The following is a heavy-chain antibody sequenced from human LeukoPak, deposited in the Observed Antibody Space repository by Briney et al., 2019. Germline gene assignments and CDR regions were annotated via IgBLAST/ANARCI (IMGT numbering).Heavy chain of an antibody. Sequence: PGGSLRLSCAASGFTFSSYSMNWVRQAPGKGLEWVSSISSSSSYIYYADSVKGRFTISRDNAKNSLYLQINSLRAEDTAVYYCARGLCSGGSCYQNYYYYYYMDVWGKGTTVTVSS. CDR3: ARGLCSGGSCYQNYYYYYYMDV. J-gene: IGHJ6*03. V-gene: IGHV3-21*01. CDR2: ISSSSSYI. CDR1: GFTFSSYS. D-gene: IGHD2-15*01.